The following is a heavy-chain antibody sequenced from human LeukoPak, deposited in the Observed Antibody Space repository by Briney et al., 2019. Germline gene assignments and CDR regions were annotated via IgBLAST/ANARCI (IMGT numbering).Heavy chain of an antibody. CDR3: ASSLYCSGGSCYKWYYYMDV. CDR2: INHNSGGT. J-gene: IGHJ6*03. V-gene: IGHV1-2*06. CDR1: GYTFTGYY. D-gene: IGHD2-15*01. Sequence: GASVKVSCKASGYTFTGYYMHWVRQAPGQGLEWMGRINHNSGGTNYAQKFQGRVTMTRDTSISTAYMELSRLRSDDTAVYYCASSLYCSGGSCYKWYYYMDVWGKGTTVTVSS.